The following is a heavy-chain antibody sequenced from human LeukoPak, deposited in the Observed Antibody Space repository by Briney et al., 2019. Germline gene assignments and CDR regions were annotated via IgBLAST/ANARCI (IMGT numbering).Heavy chain of an antibody. CDR2: IIPIFGTA. J-gene: IGHJ4*02. D-gene: IGHD3-10*01. V-gene: IGHV1-69*13. Sequence: SVKVSCKASGGTFSSYAISWVRQAPGQGLEWMGGIIPIFGTANYAQKFQGRVTITADESTSTAYMELSSLRSEDTAVYYCARAFGSGSYYDYYFDYWGQGTLVTVSS. CDR1: GGTFSSYA. CDR3: ARAFGSGSYYDYYFDY.